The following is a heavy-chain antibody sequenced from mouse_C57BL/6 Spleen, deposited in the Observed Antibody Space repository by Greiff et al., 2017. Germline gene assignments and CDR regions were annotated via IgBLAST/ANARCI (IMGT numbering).Heavy chain of an antibody. CDR2: ISSGSSTI. D-gene: IGHD1-1*01. V-gene: IGHV5-17*01. J-gene: IGHJ4*01. CDR1: GFTFSDYG. Sequence: EVKLMESGGGLVKPGGSLKLSCAASGFTFSDYGMHWVRQAPEKGLEWVAYISSGSSTIYYADTVKGRFTISRDNAKNTLFLQMTSLRSEDTAMYYCARPNYYYGSSYLYYYAMDYWGQGTSVTVSS. CDR3: ARPNYYYGSSYLYYYAMDY.